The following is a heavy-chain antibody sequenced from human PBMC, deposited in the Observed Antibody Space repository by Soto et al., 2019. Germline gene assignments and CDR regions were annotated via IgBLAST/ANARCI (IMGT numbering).Heavy chain of an antibody. V-gene: IGHV3-33*01. CDR1: GFTFSSYG. J-gene: IGHJ4*02. CDR3: AREGPLDFNCSGGSCYSSPVDY. Sequence: GGSLRLSCAASGFTFSSYGMHWVRQAPGKGLEWVAVIWYDGSNKYYADSVKGRFTISRDNSKNTLYLQMNSLRAEDTAVYYCAREGPLDFNCSGGSCYSSPVDYWGQGTLVTVSS. CDR2: IWYDGSNK. D-gene: IGHD2-15*01.